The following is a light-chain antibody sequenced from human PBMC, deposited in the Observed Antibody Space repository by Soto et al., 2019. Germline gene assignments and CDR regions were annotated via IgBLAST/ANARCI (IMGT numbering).Light chain of an antibody. J-gene: IGLJ1*01. CDR3: RSYTINSTEV. CDR1: SSDVGGYNY. CDR2: DVS. V-gene: IGLV2-14*01. Sequence: QSALTQPASVSGSPGQSITISCTGTSSDVGGYNYVSWYQQHPGKAPKLMIYDVSNRPSGVSNRFSGSKSGNTAYLTISGLQSEDEADYYCRSYTINSTEVYGTGTKVTVL.